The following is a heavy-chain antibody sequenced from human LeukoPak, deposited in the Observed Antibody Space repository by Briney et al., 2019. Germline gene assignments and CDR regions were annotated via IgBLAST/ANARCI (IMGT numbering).Heavy chain of an antibody. V-gene: IGHV1-2*02. CDR2: INPHNGDT. CDR3: ATVRDIVVGGGPYYFDY. J-gene: IGHJ4*02. D-gene: IGHD2-15*01. CDR1: GYTFIGCY. Sequence: ASVKVSCKASGYTFIGCYLHWVRQAPGQGLEWMGWINPHNGDTNYAQKFKGRVTMTRDTSITTASMELSRLKSDDTAVYYCATVRDIVVGGGPYYFDYWGQGTLVTVSS.